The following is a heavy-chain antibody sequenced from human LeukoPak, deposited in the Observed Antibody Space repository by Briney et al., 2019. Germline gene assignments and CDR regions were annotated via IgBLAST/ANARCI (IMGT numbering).Heavy chain of an antibody. D-gene: IGHD3-9*01. V-gene: IGHV3-30*02. J-gene: IGHJ4*02. CDR1: GFTFSSYG. Sequence: GGSLRLSCAASGFTFSSYGMHWVRQAPGKGLEWVAFIRYDGSNKYYADSVKGRFTISRDNSKNTLYLQVNSLRAEDTAVYYCAKSYDILTGWADYWGQGTLVTVSS. CDR2: IRYDGSNK. CDR3: AKSYDILTGWADY.